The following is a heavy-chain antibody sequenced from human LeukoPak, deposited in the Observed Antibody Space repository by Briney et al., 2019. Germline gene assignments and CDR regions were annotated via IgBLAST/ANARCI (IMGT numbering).Heavy chain of an antibody. Sequence: ASVKVSCKASGYTFTGYYMHWVRQAPGQGLEWMGRINPNSGGTNYAQKFQGRVTMTTDTSTSTAYMELRSLRSDDTAVYYCARVGDIVVVHSFDPWGQGTLVTVSS. CDR2: INPNSGGT. D-gene: IGHD2-2*01. CDR1: GYTFTGYY. J-gene: IGHJ5*02. CDR3: ARVGDIVVVHSFDP. V-gene: IGHV1-2*06.